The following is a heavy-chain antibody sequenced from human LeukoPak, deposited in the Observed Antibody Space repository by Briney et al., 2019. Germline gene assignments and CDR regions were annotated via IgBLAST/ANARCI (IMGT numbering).Heavy chain of an antibody. CDR1: GFTFQDYA. V-gene: IGHV3-9*01. CDR2: ISWNSGSI. D-gene: IGHD3-10*01. CDR3: SKELYSRTYGFLFNF. Sequence: GRSLRLSCAASGFTFQDYAIHWVRHAPGKGLEWVSGISWNSGSISCADSVRGRFTISRDNAKNSLFLQMTSLRAEDTALYYCSKELYSRTYGFLFNFWGEGTLVTVSS. J-gene: IGHJ4*02.